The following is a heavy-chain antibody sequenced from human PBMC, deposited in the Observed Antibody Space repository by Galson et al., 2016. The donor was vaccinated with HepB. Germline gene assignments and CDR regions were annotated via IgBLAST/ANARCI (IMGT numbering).Heavy chain of an antibody. CDR3: ATAKPGSDIRSVFDY. CDR1: GFTFSGSA. V-gene: IGHV1-58*01. Sequence: SVKVSCKASGFTFSGSAAQWVRQVPGQRLEWIGWIVVGNNNTYYAQNFQERVTITRDMSATTAHMELRSLRSEDSAVYYCATAKPGSDIRSVFDYWGQGTLVTVSS. J-gene: IGHJ4*02. CDR2: IVVGNNNT. D-gene: IGHD2-2*02.